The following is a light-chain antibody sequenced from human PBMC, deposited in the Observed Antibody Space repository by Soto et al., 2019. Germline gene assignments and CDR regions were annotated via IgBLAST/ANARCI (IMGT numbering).Light chain of an antibody. Sequence: EIVLTQSPDTLSLSLGEGATLSCRASHDVSVSLVWYRQRPGQSPRLLIHDASNRATGISARFSGSGSGTDFTLTIGSLEPEESELYYCQQRASWPYTSGQGTKVDIK. J-gene: IGKJ2*01. CDR3: QQRASWPYT. CDR1: HDVSVS. CDR2: DAS. V-gene: IGKV3-11*01.